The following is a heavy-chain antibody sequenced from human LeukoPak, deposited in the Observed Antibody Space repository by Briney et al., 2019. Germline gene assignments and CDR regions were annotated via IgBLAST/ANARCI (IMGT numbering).Heavy chain of an antibody. CDR2: ISGSGGST. D-gene: IGHD5-24*01. CDR1: GFTFSSYA. CDR3: AKVFPYYGYNELDY. V-gene: IGHV3-23*01. J-gene: IGHJ4*02. Sequence: SGGSLRLSCAASGFTFSSYAMSWVRQAPGKGLEWVSAISGSGGSTYYADSVKGRFTISRDNSKNTLYLQMNSLRAEDTAVYYCAKVFPYYGYNELDYWGQGTLVTVSS.